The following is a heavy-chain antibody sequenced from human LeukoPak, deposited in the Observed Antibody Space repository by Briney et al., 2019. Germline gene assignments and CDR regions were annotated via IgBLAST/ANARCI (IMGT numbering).Heavy chain of an antibody. CDR3: ARVGAVGGVFRAFDI. D-gene: IGHD3-16*01. Sequence: AGSLRLSCAASGFTFSSYAMSWVRQAPGKGLEWVSAISGSGGSTYYADSVKGRFTISRDNSKNTLYLQMNSLRAEDTAVYYCARVGAVGGVFRAFDIWGQGTMVTVSS. J-gene: IGHJ3*02. CDR2: ISGSGGST. V-gene: IGHV3-23*01. CDR1: GFTFSSYA.